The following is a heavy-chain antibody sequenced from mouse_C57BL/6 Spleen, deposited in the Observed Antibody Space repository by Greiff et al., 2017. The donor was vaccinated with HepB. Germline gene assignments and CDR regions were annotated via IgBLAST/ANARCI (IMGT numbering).Heavy chain of an antibody. Sequence: SGPELVKPGASVKMSCKASGYTFTDYNMHWVKQSHGKSLEWIGYINPNNGGTSYNQKFKGKATLTVNKSSSTAYMELRSLTSEDSAVYYCAREGLRGYFDVWGTWTTVTVSS. CDR2: INPNNGGT. CDR1: GYTFTDYN. J-gene: IGHJ1*03. CDR3: AREGLRGYFDV. D-gene: IGHD2-4*01. V-gene: IGHV1-22*01.